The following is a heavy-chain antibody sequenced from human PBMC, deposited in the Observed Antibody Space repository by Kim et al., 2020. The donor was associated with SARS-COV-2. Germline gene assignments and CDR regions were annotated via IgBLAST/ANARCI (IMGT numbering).Heavy chain of an antibody. D-gene: IGHD3-22*01. CDR3: ASPVVRPKTYYYDSSGYYYCDY. CDR2: IYYSRST. CDR1: GGSISSSSYY. Sequence: SETLSLTCTVPGGSISSSSYYWGWIRQPPGKGLEWIGSIYYSRSTYYNPSVKSRVTISVDTATNQFSLKLSSVTAADTAVYYCASPVVRPKTYYYDSSGYYYCDYWGQGTLVTVSS. J-gene: IGHJ4*02. V-gene: IGHV4-39*01.